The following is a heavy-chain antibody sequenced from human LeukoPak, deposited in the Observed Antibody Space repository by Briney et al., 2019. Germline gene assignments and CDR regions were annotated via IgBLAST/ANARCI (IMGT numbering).Heavy chain of an antibody. D-gene: IGHD5-18*01. J-gene: IGHJ4*02. V-gene: IGHV3-30*02. CDR2: IGSDGSNK. Sequence: GGSLRLSCTASGFTFSSYGMHWVRQAPGKGLEWVAFIGSDGSNKDYADSVKGRFTISRDNSKNTMHLQMNSLRAEDTAVYYCAKSRGYIYGYCDYWGQGTLVTVSS. CDR3: AKSRGYIYGYCDY. CDR1: GFTFSSYG.